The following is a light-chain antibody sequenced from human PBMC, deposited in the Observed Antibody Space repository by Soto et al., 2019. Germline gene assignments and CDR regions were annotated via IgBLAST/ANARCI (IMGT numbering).Light chain of an antibody. V-gene: IGLV2-8*01. J-gene: IGLJ1*01. CDR3: SSYAGSNNYV. CDR2: EVT. CDR1: RSDVGGYNY. Sequence: QSALTQPPSASGSPGQSVTISCTGTRSDVGGYNYVSWYRHHPGTAPTLIIYEVTKRPSGVPDRFSGSKSGNTASLTVSGLQAEDEADYYCSSYAGSNNYVFGTGTKVTVL.